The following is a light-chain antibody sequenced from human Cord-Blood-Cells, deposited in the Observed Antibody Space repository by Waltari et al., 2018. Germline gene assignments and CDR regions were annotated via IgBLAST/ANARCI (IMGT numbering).Light chain of an antibody. V-gene: IGKV1-5*03. Sequence: DIQMNQSPSTLSASVGGRVTITCRASQSISSWLAWYQQKPGKAPKLLIYKASSLESGVPSRFSGSGSGTEFTLTISSLQPDDFATYYCQQYNSYSWTFGQGTKVEIK. CDR3: QQYNSYSWT. CDR1: QSISSW. CDR2: KAS. J-gene: IGKJ1*01.